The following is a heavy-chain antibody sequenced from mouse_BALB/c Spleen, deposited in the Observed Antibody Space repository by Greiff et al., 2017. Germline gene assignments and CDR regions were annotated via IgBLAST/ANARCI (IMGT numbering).Heavy chain of an antibody. CDR1: GYTFTSYW. Sequence: QVQLQQSGAELVKPGASVKMSCKASGYTFTSYWMHWVKQRPGQGLEWIGVIDPSDSYTSYNQKFKGKATLTVDTSSSTAYMQLSSLTSEDSAVYYCTRSYGSSPGAMDYWGQGTSVTVSS. CDR3: TRSYGSSPGAMDY. J-gene: IGHJ4*01. V-gene: IGHV1S127*01. D-gene: IGHD1-1*01. CDR2: IDPSDSYT.